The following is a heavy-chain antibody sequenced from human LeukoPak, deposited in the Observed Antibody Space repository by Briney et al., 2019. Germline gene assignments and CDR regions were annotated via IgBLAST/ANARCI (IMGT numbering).Heavy chain of an antibody. CDR1: GFTFSSHN. CDR2: ISHSSSTI. D-gene: IGHD1-26*01. Sequence: GGSLRLSCAASGFTFSSHNMNWLRQVPGKGLEWVSYISHSSSTIFYADSVKGRFTISRDNAKSSLYLQMNSLRDEDTAVYYCARDVSGSYLFDNWGQGTLVTVSS. J-gene: IGHJ4*02. V-gene: IGHV3-48*02. CDR3: ARDVSGSYLFDN.